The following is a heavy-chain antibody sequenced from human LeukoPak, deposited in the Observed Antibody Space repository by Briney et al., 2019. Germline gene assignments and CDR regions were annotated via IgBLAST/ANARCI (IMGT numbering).Heavy chain of an antibody. J-gene: IGHJ6*03. Sequence: GGTLRLSCVVSGFTFSSYGMHWVRQAPGKGLEWVAFIRYDGSNKYYADSVQGRFTISRDNSKNTLYLQMNSLRAEDTALYYCAKDTVKVTTIRRVPHYMDVWGKGTTVTISS. V-gene: IGHV3-30*02. CDR1: GFTFSSYG. CDR2: IRYDGSNK. CDR3: AKDTVKVTTIRRVPHYMDV. D-gene: IGHD5-12*01.